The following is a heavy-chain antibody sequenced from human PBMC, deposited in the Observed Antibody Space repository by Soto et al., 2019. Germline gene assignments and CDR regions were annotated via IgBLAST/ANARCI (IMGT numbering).Heavy chain of an antibody. J-gene: IGHJ4*02. D-gene: IGHD1-1*01. V-gene: IGHV4-4*02. CDR1: SGTISSANW. CDR2: IHPTGNT. Sequence: QVQLQESGPGLVKPSGTLSLICSVSSGTISSANWWSWVRQAPGKGLEWIGEIHPTGNTNYNQSPDSRFTISIDKYKNQSSLRLTSVTAADTALNSRAREGTATTRGSFDNWGQATLVTVS. CDR3: AREGTATTRGSFDN.